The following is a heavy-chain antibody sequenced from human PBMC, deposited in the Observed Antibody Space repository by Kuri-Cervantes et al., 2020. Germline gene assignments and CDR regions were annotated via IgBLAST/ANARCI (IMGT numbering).Heavy chain of an antibody. Sequence: SVKVSCKASGGTFSSYTISWVRQAPGQGLEWMGRIIPILGIANYAQKFQGRVTITADKSTSTAYMELSSLRSEDTAVYYCARVRPHELFGEYYYGMDVWGQGTTVTVSS. D-gene: IGHD3-10*02. CDR3: ARVRPHELFGEYYYGMDV. J-gene: IGHJ6*02. V-gene: IGHV1-69*02. CDR1: GGTFSSYT. CDR2: IIPILGIA.